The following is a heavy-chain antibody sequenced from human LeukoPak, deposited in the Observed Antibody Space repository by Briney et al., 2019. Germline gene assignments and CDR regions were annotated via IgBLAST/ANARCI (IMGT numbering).Heavy chain of an antibody. CDR2: IYYSGST. CDR1: GGSISSTSYY. J-gene: IGHJ4*02. Sequence: SETLSLTCTVSGGSISSTSYYWGWIRQPPGKGLEWIGSIYYSGSTYYSPSLKSRVTISVDTSNNQFSLKLSSATAADTAVYYCARDGYGDYYFDSWGQGTLVTVSS. CDR3: ARDGYGDYYFDS. V-gene: IGHV4-39*07. D-gene: IGHD4-17*01.